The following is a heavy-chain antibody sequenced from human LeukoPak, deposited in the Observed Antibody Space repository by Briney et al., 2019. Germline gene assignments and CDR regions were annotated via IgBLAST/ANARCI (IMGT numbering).Heavy chain of an antibody. D-gene: IGHD3-16*02. CDR2: INPSGVST. Sequence: ASVKVSCKASGYTFTSYYMHWVRQAPGQGLEWMGIINPSGVSTSFAQKFQGRVTMTRDTSTTTVYMELSGLRSEDTAVYYCARDIPYEVSFGGLTVMGSFVLDYWGQGTLVTVSS. CDR1: GYTFTSYY. CDR3: ARDIPYEVSFGGLTVMGSFVLDY. J-gene: IGHJ4*02. V-gene: IGHV1-46*01.